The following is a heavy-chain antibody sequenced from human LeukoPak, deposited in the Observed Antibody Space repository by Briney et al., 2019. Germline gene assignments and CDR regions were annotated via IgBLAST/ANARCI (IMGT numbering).Heavy chain of an antibody. V-gene: IGHV3-30*02. CDR1: GFTFSSYG. Sequence: PGGSLRLSCAASGFTFSSYGMHWVRQAPGKGLEWVAFIRYDGSNKYYADSVKGRSTISRDNSKNTLYLQMNSLRAEDTAVYYCAKEYYYDSSGYLPGYFGGQGTLVTVSS. J-gene: IGHJ4*02. CDR2: IRYDGSNK. CDR3: AKEYYYDSSGYLPGYF. D-gene: IGHD3-22*01.